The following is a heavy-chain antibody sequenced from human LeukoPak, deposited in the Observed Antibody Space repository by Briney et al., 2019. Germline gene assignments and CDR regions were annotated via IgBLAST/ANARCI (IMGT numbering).Heavy chain of an antibody. D-gene: IGHD3-10*01. CDR1: GFTFSSYE. CDR2: ISSIGSTI. V-gene: IGHV3-48*03. Sequence: GRSLRLSCAAAGFTFSSYEMNWVRQAPGKGLEWVSYISSIGSTIYYADSVKGRFTISRDNSQNTLYLQMGSLSAEDMAVYYCARPYYYGSGSYLYWGQGTLVTVSS. CDR3: ARPYYYGSGSYLY. J-gene: IGHJ4*02.